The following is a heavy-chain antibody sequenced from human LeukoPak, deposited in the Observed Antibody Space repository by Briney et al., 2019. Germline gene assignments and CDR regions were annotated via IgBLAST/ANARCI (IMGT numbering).Heavy chain of an antibody. Sequence: ASEKVSCKASGGTFSSYAISWVRQAPGQGLEWMGGIIPIFGTANYAQKFQGRVTITADESTSTAYMELSSLRSEDTAVYYCARINDIVVVPAAHYGPLGYWGQGTLVTVSS. CDR1: GGTFSSYA. CDR2: IIPIFGTA. V-gene: IGHV1-69*13. J-gene: IGHJ4*02. D-gene: IGHD2-2*01. CDR3: ARINDIVVVPAAHYGPLGY.